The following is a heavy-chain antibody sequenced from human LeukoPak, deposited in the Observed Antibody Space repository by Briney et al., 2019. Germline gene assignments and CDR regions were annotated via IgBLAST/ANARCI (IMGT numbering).Heavy chain of an antibody. Sequence: GGSLRLSCAASGFTFSSYAMSWVRQAPGKGLEWVSAISGSGGSTYYADSVKGRFTISRDNSKNTLYLQMNSLRAEDTAVYYCAKDLSVRTIFGVVIEYYYYYMDVWGKGTTVTVSS. CDR1: GFTFSSYA. CDR3: AKDLSVRTIFGVVIEYYYYYMDV. V-gene: IGHV3-23*01. D-gene: IGHD3-3*01. J-gene: IGHJ6*03. CDR2: ISGSGGST.